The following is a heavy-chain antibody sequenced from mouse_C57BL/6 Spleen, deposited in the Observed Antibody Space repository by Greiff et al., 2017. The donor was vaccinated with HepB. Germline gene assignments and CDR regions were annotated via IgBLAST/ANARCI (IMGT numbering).Heavy chain of an antibody. D-gene: IGHD1-1*01. CDR1: GYSITSGYY. V-gene: IGHV3-6*01. CDR3: ARRDYYGWYFDY. J-gene: IGHJ2*01. Sequence: EVQRVESGPGLVKPSQSLSLTCSVTGYSITSGYYWNWIRQFPGNKLEWMGYISYDGSNNYNPSLKNRISITRDTSKNQFFLKLNSVTTEDTATYYCARRDYYGWYFDYWGQGTTLTVSS. CDR2: ISYDGSN.